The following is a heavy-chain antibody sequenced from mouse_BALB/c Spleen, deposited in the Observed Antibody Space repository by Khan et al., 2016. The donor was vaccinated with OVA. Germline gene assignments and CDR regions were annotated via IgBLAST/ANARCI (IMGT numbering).Heavy chain of an antibody. Sequence: VQLVESGAELARPGASVKMSCKASGYTFTTYTIPWVKQRPGQGLEWIGYIIPSTDYTTYNQKFKDRATLTADKSSSTAYMQLSSLTSDDSAVYYCAKEGAYYRSDGWFAYWGQGTLVTVSA. V-gene: IGHV1-4*01. CDR3: AKEGAYYRSDGWFAY. J-gene: IGHJ3*01. CDR1: GYTFTTYT. D-gene: IGHD2-14*01. CDR2: IIPSTDYT.